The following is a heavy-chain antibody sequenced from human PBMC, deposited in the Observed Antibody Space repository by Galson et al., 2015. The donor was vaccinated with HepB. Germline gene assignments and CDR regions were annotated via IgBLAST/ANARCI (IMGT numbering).Heavy chain of an antibody. J-gene: IGHJ4*02. CDR1: GFTFSSYG. CDR2: IWYDGRTK. Sequence: SLRLSCAASGFTFSSYGMHWVRQAPGKGLEWVAVIWYDGRTKYYADSVKGRFTISRDNSKNTLYLQMNSLRAEDTAVYYCARDLFYYGSGSFDLFDYWGQGTLVTVSS. V-gene: IGHV3-33*01. D-gene: IGHD3-10*01. CDR3: ARDLFYYGSGSFDLFDY.